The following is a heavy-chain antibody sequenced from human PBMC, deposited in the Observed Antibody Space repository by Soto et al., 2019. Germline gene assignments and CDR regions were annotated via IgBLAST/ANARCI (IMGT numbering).Heavy chain of an antibody. Sequence: GGSLRLSCAASGLTFSSYGMHWVRQAPGKGLEWVAVISYDGSNKYYADSVKGRFTISRDNSKNTLYLQMNSLRAEDTAVYYCAKDLWLNIYHGSGSPNWFDPWGQGTLVTVS. CDR1: GLTFSSYG. CDR3: AKDLWLNIYHGSGSPNWFDP. J-gene: IGHJ5*02. CDR2: ISYDGSNK. V-gene: IGHV3-30*18. D-gene: IGHD3-10*01.